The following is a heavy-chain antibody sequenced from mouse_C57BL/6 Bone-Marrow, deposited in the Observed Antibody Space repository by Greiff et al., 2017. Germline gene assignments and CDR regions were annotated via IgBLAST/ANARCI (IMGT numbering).Heavy chain of an antibody. CDR2: ISSGSSTI. D-gene: IGHD2-4*01. V-gene: IGHV5-17*01. Sequence: EVQLVESGGGLVKPGGSLKLSCAASGFTFSDYGMHWVRQAPEKGLEWVAYISSGSSTIYYADTVKGRFTISRDNAKNTLFLQMTSLRSEDTAMYYCARRDDDEGGYAMDYWGQGTSVTVSS. J-gene: IGHJ4*01. CDR1: GFTFSDYG. CDR3: ARRDDDEGGYAMDY.